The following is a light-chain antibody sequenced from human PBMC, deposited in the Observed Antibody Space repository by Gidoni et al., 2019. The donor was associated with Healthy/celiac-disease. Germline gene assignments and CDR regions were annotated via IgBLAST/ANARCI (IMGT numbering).Light chain of an antibody. Sequence: DIQITQSPSSLSASVGDRVTITCRASQSISSYLNWYQQKPGKAPKLLIYAASSLQSGVPSRFSGSGSGTDFTLTISSLQPEDFATYYCQQSYSTPITFXPXTKVDIK. CDR3: QQSYSTPIT. J-gene: IGKJ3*01. CDR1: QSISSY. CDR2: AAS. V-gene: IGKV1-39*01.